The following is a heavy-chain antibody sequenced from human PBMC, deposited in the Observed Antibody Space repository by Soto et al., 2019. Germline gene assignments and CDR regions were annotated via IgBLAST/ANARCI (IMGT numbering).Heavy chain of an antibody. Sequence: SETLSLTCSVSGGSITSSSHYWGWIRQPPGKGLECIGNIYYDGNTYYNPSLKSRVTISLDTSKNQFSLRLNSVTAADTAVYYCARSSITPRLFMYPFDYWGQGTLVTVSS. CDR2: IYYDGNT. CDR1: GGSITSSSHY. D-gene: IGHD6-6*01. V-gene: IGHV4-39*01. CDR3: ARSSITPRLFMYPFDY. J-gene: IGHJ4*02.